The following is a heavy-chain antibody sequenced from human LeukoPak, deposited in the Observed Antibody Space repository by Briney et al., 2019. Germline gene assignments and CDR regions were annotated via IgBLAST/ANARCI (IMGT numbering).Heavy chain of an antibody. D-gene: IGHD3-16*01. CDR3: ARDVEGGTFDI. Sequence: GGSLRLSCAASDFMFSTYAMNWVRQAPGKGLEWVSSISSGSSYIYYADSVKGRFTISRDNAKNSLFLEMSSLRADDTAVYFCARDVEGGTFDIWGQGTTVTVSS. J-gene: IGHJ3*02. CDR2: ISSGSSYI. CDR1: DFMFSTYA. V-gene: IGHV3-21*04.